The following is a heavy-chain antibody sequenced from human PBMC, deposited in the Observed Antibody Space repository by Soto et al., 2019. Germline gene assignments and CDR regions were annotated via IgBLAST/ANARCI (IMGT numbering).Heavy chain of an antibody. D-gene: IGHD3-3*01. J-gene: IGHJ5*02. CDR3: ARDSYYDFWSGYYHWFDP. V-gene: IGHV4-59*01. CDR1: GGSISSYY. Sequence: GPVSSSETLSLTCTVSGGSISSYYWSWIRQPPGKGLEWIGYIYYSGSTNYNPSLKSRVTISVDTSKNQFSLKLSSVTAADTAVYYCARDSYYDFWSGYYHWFDPWGQGTLVTVSS. CDR2: IYYSGST.